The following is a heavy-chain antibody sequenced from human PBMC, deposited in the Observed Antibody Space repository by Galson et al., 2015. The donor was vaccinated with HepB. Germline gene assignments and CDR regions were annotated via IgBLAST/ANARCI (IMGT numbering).Heavy chain of an antibody. D-gene: IGHD3-3*01. CDR2: ISYDGSNK. V-gene: IGHV3-30*18. Sequence: SLRLSCAASGFTFSSYGMHWVRQAPGKGLEWVAVISYDGSNKYYADSVKGRFTISRDNSKNTLYLQMNSLRAEATAVYYCAKGNYDFWSGFQGYFDYWGQGTLVTVSS. J-gene: IGHJ4*02. CDR3: AKGNYDFWSGFQGYFDY. CDR1: GFTFSSYG.